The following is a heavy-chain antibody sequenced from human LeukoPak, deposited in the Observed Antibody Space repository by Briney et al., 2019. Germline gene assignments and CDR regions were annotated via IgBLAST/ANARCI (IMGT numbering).Heavy chain of an antibody. CDR1: GFTFSRYS. Sequence: GGSLRLSCAASGFTFSRYSMNWVRQAPGKGLEWVSYISSSSSTIYYADSVKGRFTISRDNAKNSLYLQMNSLRDEDTAVYYCARESAYCGGDCHFDYWGQGTLVTVSS. D-gene: IGHD2-21*02. CDR2: ISSSSSTI. V-gene: IGHV3-48*02. J-gene: IGHJ4*02. CDR3: ARESAYCGGDCHFDY.